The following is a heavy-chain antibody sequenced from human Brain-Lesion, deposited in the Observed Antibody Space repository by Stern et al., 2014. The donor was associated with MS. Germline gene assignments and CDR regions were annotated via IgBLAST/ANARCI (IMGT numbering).Heavy chain of an antibody. Sequence: QIPLKESGPVLVQPTETLTLTCSVSGFSLSNAAMGVSWLRQPPGKDLECLAHIFSTGETAYSTSLKSRLTISKDTSRSQVVLTMTNMDPVDTATYYCARMREYCSGGICFAGYYDSWGQGTLVTVSS. J-gene: IGHJ4*02. CDR2: IFSTGET. D-gene: IGHD2-15*01. CDR3: ARMREYCSGGICFAGYYDS. CDR1: GFSLSNAAMG. V-gene: IGHV2-26*01.